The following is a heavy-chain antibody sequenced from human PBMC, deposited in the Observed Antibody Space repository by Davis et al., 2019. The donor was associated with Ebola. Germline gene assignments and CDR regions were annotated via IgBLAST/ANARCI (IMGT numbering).Heavy chain of an antibody. Sequence: GESLKISCAASGFTFSTYWMHWVRQAPGKGLVWVSRINSDGSITSYADSVKGRFTISRDIVKNSLYLQMNSLRDEDTAVYYCARFPFDYWGQGTLVTVSS. CDR2: INSDGSIT. CDR1: GFTFSTYW. CDR3: ARFPFDY. V-gene: IGHV3-74*01. J-gene: IGHJ4*02.